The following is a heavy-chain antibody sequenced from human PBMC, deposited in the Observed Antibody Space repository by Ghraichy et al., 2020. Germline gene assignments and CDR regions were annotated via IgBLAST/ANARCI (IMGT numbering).Heavy chain of an antibody. CDR1: GGSISSSSYY. Sequence: SETLSLTCTVSGGSISSSSYYWGWIRQPPGKGLEWIGSIYYSGSTYYNPSLKSRVTISVDTSKNHFSLKLSSVTAADTAVYYCARIVGATVYYYYYYGMDVWGQGTTVTVSS. J-gene: IGHJ6*02. V-gene: IGHV4-39*01. D-gene: IGHD1-26*01. CDR2: IYYSGST. CDR3: ARIVGATVYYYYYYGMDV.